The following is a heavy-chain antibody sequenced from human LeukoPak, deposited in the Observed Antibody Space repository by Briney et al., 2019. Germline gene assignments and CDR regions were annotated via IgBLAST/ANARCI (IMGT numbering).Heavy chain of an antibody. D-gene: IGHD3-3*01. V-gene: IGHV3-66*02. CDR1: GFTVSSNY. J-gene: IGHJ4*02. CDR3: ASGVVISFFDY. Sequence: GGSLRLSCAASGFTVSSNYMSWGRQAPGRGLEWVSIIYTGGSAYYADSVKGRFTISRDNSKNTVSLQMNSLRVEDTAVYYCASGVVISFFDYWGQGTLVTVSS. CDR2: IYTGGSA.